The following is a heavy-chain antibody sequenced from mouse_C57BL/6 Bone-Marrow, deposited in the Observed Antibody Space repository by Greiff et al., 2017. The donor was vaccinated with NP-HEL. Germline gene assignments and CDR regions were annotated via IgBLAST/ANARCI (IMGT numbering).Heavy chain of an antibody. D-gene: IGHD2-5*01. CDR3: AISTIVTPDYYAMDY. V-gene: IGHV1-78*01. Sequence: QVQLQQSDAELVKPGASVKISCKVSGYTFTDHTIHWMKQRPEQGLEWIGYIYPRDGSTKYNEKFKGKATLTADKSSSTAYMQLNSLTSEDSAVYYCAISTIVTPDYYAMDYWGQGTSVTVSS. J-gene: IGHJ4*01. CDR1: GYTFTDHT. CDR2: IYPRDGST.